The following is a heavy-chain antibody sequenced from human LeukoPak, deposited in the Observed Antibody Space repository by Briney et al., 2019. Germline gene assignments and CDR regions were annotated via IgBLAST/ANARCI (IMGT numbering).Heavy chain of an antibody. D-gene: IGHD3-22*01. J-gene: IGHJ4*02. CDR3: ARGSYYDRGIDY. CDR1: GGSISSSSYY. CDR2: IYYSGST. V-gene: IGHV4-39*07. Sequence: SETLSLTCTASGGSISSSSYYWGWIRQPPGKGLEWIGSIYYSGSTYYNPSLKSRVTISVDTSKNQFSLKLSSVTAADTAVYYCARGSYYDRGIDYWGQGTLVTVSS.